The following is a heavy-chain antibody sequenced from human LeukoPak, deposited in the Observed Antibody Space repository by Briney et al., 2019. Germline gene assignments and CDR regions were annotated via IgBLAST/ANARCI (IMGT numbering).Heavy chain of an antibody. CDR3: AAVAGTFDY. D-gene: IGHD6-19*01. J-gene: IGHJ4*02. V-gene: IGHV4-59*01. Sequence: SETLSLTCTVSGGSISSYYWSWIRQPPGKGLEWIGYIYYSGSTNCNPSLKSRVTISVDTSKNQFSLKLSSVTAADTAVYYCAAVAGTFDYWGQGTLVTVSS. CDR1: GGSISSYY. CDR2: IYYSGST.